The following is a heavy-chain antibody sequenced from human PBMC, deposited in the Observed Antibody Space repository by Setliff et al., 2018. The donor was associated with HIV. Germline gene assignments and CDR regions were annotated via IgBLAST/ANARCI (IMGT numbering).Heavy chain of an antibody. D-gene: IGHD6-6*01. V-gene: IGHV5-51*01. CDR1: GYSFTSYW. CDR3: ARTIASRPKYYYYAMDF. Sequence: ESLKISCKGSGYSFTSYWVAWVCQMPGKGLEWMGIIYPDDSDTRYSPSFQDQVTISVDKSISTAYLQWSSLKASDTAMYYCARTIASRPKYYYYAMDFWGQGTTVTVSS. CDR2: IYPDDSDT. J-gene: IGHJ6*02.